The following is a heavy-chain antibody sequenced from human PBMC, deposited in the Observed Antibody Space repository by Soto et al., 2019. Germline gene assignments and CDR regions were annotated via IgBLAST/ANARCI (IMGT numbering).Heavy chain of an antibody. CDR2: IWYDGSNK. V-gene: IGHV3-33*01. Sequence: QVQLVESGGGVVQPGRSLRLSCAASGFTFSSYGMHWVRQVPGKGLEWVAVIWYDGSNKYYADSVKGRFTISRDNSKNTLYLQMNSLRAEDTAVYYCARGDYYDSSAPGYWGQGTLVTVSS. J-gene: IGHJ4*02. D-gene: IGHD3-22*01. CDR3: ARGDYYDSSAPGY. CDR1: GFTFSSYG.